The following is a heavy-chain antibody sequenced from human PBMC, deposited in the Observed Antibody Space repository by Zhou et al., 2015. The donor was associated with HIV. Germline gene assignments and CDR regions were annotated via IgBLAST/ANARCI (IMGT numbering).Heavy chain of an antibody. D-gene: IGHD1-26*01. Sequence: QVQLVESGGGVVQPGRSLRLSCAASGFTFSSYGMHWVRQAPGKGLEWVAVISYDGSNKYYADSVKGRFTISRDNSKNTLYLQMNSLRAEDTAVYYCAKGAGIVGAEATLDYWGQGTLVTVSS. J-gene: IGHJ4*02. V-gene: IGHV3-30*18. CDR3: AKGAGIVGAEATLDY. CDR2: ISYDGSNK. CDR1: GFTFSSYG.